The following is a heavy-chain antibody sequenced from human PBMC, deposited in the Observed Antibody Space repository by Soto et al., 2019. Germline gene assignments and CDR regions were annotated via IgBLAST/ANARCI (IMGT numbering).Heavy chain of an antibody. Sequence: ASVEVFCKASGYTFTSYGSSWVRQAPGQWLEWMGWISAYNGNTNYAKKLQGRVTITRETSARTAYMELSSLRSEDTAVYYCARTMSLLGYCSGGSCGLAAFDIWG. CDR2: ISAYNGNT. V-gene: IGHV1-18*01. D-gene: IGHD2-15*01. CDR3: ARTMSLLGYCSGGSCGLAAFDI. J-gene: IGHJ3*02. CDR1: GYTFTSYG.